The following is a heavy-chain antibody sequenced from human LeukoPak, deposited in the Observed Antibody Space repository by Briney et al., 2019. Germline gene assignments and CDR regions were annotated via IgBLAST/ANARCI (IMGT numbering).Heavy chain of an antibody. CDR1: GFTFSSYE. CDR2: IDSGGGKI. V-gene: IGHV3-48*03. D-gene: IGHD5-12*01. J-gene: IGHJ4*02. CDR3: ARDYSGDEDFDY. Sequence: PGGSLRLSCIASGFTFSSYEMSWVRQAPGKGLEWISFIDSGGGKILYADSVKGRFTTSRDDAKSSLHLEMNSLRAEDTAIYYCARDYSGDEDFDYWGQGTLVTVSS.